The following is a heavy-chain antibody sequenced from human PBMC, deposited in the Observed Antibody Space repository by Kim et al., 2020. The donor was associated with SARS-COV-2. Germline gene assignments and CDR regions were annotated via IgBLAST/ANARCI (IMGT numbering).Heavy chain of an antibody. J-gene: IGHJ6*01. D-gene: IGHD2-15*01. CDR3: ARGLICLQWPLCSYYGM. V-gene: IGHV4-4*02. Sequence: SETLSLTCAVSGGSISSSNWWCCVRQPPGKGLVWIGEINHSGSTTYNQSPMIRVIISVDKSKNKLSPQLSSVTAADTAAYYCARGLICLQWPLCSYYGM. CDR2: INHSGST. CDR1: GGSISSSNW.